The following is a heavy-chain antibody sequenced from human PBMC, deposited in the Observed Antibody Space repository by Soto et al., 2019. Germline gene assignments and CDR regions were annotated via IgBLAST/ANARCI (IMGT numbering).Heavy chain of an antibody. CDR1: GGSISNAAYS. CDR2: IYPSGMP. J-gene: IGHJ4*02. Sequence: SETLSLTCTVSGGSISNAAYSWSWIRQPPGKGLEWIGYIYPSGMPFYNPSLRSRVTISIDRSNDQFSLNLKSVTAADTAVYYCARERGGYGLFDSWGQGTPVTVSS. V-gene: IGHV4-30-2*01. D-gene: IGHD5-18*01. CDR3: ARERGGYGLFDS.